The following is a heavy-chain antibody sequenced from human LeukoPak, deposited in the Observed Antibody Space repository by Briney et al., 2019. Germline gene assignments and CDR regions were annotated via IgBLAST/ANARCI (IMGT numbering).Heavy chain of an antibody. J-gene: IGHJ5*02. Sequence: PSETLSLTCAVSGYSISSGYFWGWIRQPPGKGLEWIGSFYHSGSTRYNPSLRSRVTISVDTSKNQFSLNLSSVTAADTAVYYCARHDFYSNYPHNWFDPWGQGTLVTISS. CDR1: GYSISSGYF. CDR2: FYHSGST. V-gene: IGHV4-38-2*01. D-gene: IGHD4-11*01. CDR3: ARHDFYSNYPHNWFDP.